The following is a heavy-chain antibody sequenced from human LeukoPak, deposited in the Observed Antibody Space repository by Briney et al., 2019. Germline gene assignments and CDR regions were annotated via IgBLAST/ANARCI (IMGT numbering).Heavy chain of an antibody. D-gene: IGHD2-15*01. CDR1: GFTVSSNY. Sequence: PGGSLGLSCAASGFTVSSNYMTWVRQAPGKGLEWVSVIYSGGSTNYADSVKGRFTISRDNSKNTLYLQMNSLRAEDTAVYYCARDHCSGGSCYSAYWGQGTLVTVSS. J-gene: IGHJ4*02. CDR2: IYSGGST. V-gene: IGHV3-53*01. CDR3: ARDHCSGGSCYSAY.